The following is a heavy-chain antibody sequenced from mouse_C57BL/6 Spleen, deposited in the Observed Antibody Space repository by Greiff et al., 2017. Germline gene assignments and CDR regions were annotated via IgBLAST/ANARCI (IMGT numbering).Heavy chain of an antibody. CDR3: ARSYDYDGAWFAY. D-gene: IGHD2-4*01. CDR2: IYPGDGDT. CDR1: GYAFSSSW. J-gene: IGHJ3*01. Sequence: QVQLQQSGPELVKPGASVKISCKASGYAFSSSWMNWVKQRPGKGLEWIGRIYPGDGDTNYNGKFKGKATLTADKSSSTAYMQLSSLTSEDSAVYSCARSYDYDGAWFAYWGQGTLVTVSA. V-gene: IGHV1-82*01.